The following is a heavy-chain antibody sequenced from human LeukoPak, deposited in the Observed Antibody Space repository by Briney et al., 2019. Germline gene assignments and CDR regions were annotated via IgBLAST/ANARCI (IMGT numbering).Heavy chain of an antibody. J-gene: IGHJ4*02. CDR1: GYTFTDYD. CDR3: AREGSIAVAGTGLGY. CDR2: INPNSGGT. V-gene: IGHV1-2*02. Sequence: GASVKVSCKTSGYTFTDYDITWVRQAPGQGLEWMGWINPNSGGTNYAQKFQGRVTMTRDTSISTAYMELSRLRSDDTAAYYCAREGSIAVAGTGLGYWGQGTLVTVSS. D-gene: IGHD6-19*01.